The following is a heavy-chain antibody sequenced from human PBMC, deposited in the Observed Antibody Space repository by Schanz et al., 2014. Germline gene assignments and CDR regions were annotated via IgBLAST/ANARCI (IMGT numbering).Heavy chain of an antibody. J-gene: IGHJ4*02. CDR3: AKDPSHGDYDYYFDY. V-gene: IGHV3-33*06. CDR1: GFSLNTYG. CDR2: IWNNGVTK. D-gene: IGHD3-22*01. Sequence: QAQLMESGGGVVQPGTSLILSCSVSGFSLNTYGIHWFRQPAGKGLEWVAVIWNNGVTKYYADSVRGRFTISRDNSKNTLYLQMNSLRAEDTAVYYCAKDPSHGDYDYYFDYWGQGTLVNVSS.